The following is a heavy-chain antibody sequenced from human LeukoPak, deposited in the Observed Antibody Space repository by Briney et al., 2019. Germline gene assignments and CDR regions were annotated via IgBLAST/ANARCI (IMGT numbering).Heavy chain of an antibody. CDR3: ARVHDSGGY. J-gene: IGHJ4*02. D-gene: IGHD3-3*01. CDR1: GYTFTGYY. V-gene: IGHV1-69*05. Sequence: AASVKVSCKASGYTFTGYYMHWVRQAPGQGLEWMGGIIPIFGTANYAQKFQGRVTITTDESTSTAYMELSSLRSEDTAVYYCARVHDSGGYWGQGTLVTVSS. CDR2: IIPIFGTA.